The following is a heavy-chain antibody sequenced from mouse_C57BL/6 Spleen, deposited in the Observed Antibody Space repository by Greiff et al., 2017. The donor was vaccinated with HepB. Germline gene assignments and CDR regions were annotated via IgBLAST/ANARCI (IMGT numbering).Heavy chain of an antibody. D-gene: IGHD1-1*01. Sequence: EVKLMESGGDLVKPGGSLKLSCAASGFTFSSYGISWVRQTPDKRLEWVATISSGGSYTYYPDSVKGRFTISRDNAKNTLYLQMSSLKSEDTAMYYCASAYYYGSSPWFAYWGQGTLVTVSA. CDR3: ASAYYYGSSPWFAY. CDR2: ISSGGSYT. J-gene: IGHJ3*01. CDR1: GFTFSSYG. V-gene: IGHV5-6*01.